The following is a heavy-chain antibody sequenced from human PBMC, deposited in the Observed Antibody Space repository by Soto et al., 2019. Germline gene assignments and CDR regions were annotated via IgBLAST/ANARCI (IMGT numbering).Heavy chain of an antibody. V-gene: IGHV3-30-3*01. Sequence: ESGGGVVQPGRSLRLSCAASGFTFSSYAMYWVRQAPGKGLEWVAVISYDGNNKYYADSVKGRFTISRDNSKNTLYLQMNSLRAEDTAVYYCARAGCDGGSCYTLVGLRYGMDVWSQGTTVTVSS. CDR2: ISYDGNNK. J-gene: IGHJ6*02. CDR1: GFTFSSYA. CDR3: ARAGCDGGSCYTLVGLRYGMDV. D-gene: IGHD2-15*01.